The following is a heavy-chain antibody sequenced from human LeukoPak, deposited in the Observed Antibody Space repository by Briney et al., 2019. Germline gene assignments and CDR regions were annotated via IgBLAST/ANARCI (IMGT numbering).Heavy chain of an antibody. V-gene: IGHV3-21*01. Sequence: GGSLRLSCAASGFTFSSYSMHWVRKAPGKGLEWVSSINSSRSNIYYADSVKGRFTISRDNAKNSLYLQMNSLRAEDTAVYYCARDMIVVVMGDAFDIWGQGTMVTVSS. D-gene: IGHD3-22*01. CDR2: INSSRSNI. CDR1: GFTFSSYS. J-gene: IGHJ3*02. CDR3: ARDMIVVVMGDAFDI.